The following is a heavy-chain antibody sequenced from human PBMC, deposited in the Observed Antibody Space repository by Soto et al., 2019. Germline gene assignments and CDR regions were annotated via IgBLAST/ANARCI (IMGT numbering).Heavy chain of an antibody. Sequence: EVQLVESGGGLVQPGGSLRLSCAASGFTFSGYWRSWVRQAPGKGLEWVANIKQDGSEKYYVDSVKGRFTISRDNAKNSLYLLMNSLRAEDTAVYYCAKNNRYCSSTNCFVFDYWGQGTLVTVSS. J-gene: IGHJ4*02. CDR3: AKNNRYCSSTNCFVFDY. CDR2: IKQDGSEK. CDR1: GFTFSGYW. D-gene: IGHD2-2*01. V-gene: IGHV3-7*01.